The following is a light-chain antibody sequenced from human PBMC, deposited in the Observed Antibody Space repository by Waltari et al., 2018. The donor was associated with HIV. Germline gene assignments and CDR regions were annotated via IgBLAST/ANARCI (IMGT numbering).Light chain of an antibody. CDR2: GNS. CDR3: QSYDSSLSGSDVV. V-gene: IGLV1-40*01. J-gene: IGLJ2*01. Sequence: QSVVTQPPSVSGAPGQRVTISCTGSSSNIGAGYDVHWYQQLPGTAPKLLIYGNSNRPAGCPDRCAGSKSGTSASLAITGLQAEDEADYYCQSYDSSLSGSDVVFGGGTELTVL. CDR1: SSNIGAGYD.